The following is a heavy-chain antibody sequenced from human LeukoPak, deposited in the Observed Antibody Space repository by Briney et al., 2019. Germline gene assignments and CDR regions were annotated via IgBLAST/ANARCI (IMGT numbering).Heavy chain of an antibody. D-gene: IGHD6-19*01. CDR3: AREPGIAVAGILDY. CDR1: GDSVSSNSAA. J-gene: IGHJ4*02. Sequence: SQTLSLTCAISGDSVSSNSAAWNWLRQSPSRGVEWLGRTYYRSKWYNDYAVSVKSRITINPDTSKNQFSLQLNSVTPEDTAVYYCAREPGIAVAGILDYWGQGTLVTVSS. CDR2: TYYRSKWYN. V-gene: IGHV6-1*01.